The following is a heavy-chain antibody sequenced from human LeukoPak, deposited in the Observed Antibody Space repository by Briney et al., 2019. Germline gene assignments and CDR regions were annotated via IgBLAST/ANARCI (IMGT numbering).Heavy chain of an antibody. Sequence: SETLSLTCAVYGGSFSENYWTWIRQPPGKGLEWIGEINHSGSTNYNPSVKSRVTISVDTSKNQFSLQLSSVTAADTAVYYCARGVHGDYRWYFDLWGRGTLVTVSS. CDR3: ARGVHGDYRWYFDL. D-gene: IGHD4-17*01. J-gene: IGHJ2*01. CDR2: INHSGST. V-gene: IGHV4-34*01. CDR1: GGSFSENY.